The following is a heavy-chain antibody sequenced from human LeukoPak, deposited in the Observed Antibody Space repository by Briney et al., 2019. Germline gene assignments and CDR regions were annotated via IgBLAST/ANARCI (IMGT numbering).Heavy chain of an antibody. Sequence: GGSLRLSCAASGFTFSSYSMNWVRQAPGNGLEWVSSISSSSSYIYYADSVKGRFTISRYNAKNSLDLQMNSLRAEDTAVHYCACYSGSYMYNWFDPWGQGTLVTVSS. J-gene: IGHJ5*02. CDR1: GFTFSSYS. CDR2: ISSSSSYI. CDR3: ACYSGSYMYNWFDP. D-gene: IGHD1-26*01. V-gene: IGHV3-21*01.